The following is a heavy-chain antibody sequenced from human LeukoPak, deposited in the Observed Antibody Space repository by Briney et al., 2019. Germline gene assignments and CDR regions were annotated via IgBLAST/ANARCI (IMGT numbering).Heavy chain of an antibody. V-gene: IGHV1-2*02. Sequence: GASVKVSCKPSGYTFTDYYLHWVRQAPGQGLEWTAWIDPNTGRTNYAENFQGRVTMTRDTSVSTAYMDLSRLGFDDTAVYYCARTPVTVIRGVIEDGMDVWGQGTTVTVSS. CDR1: GYTFTDYY. D-gene: IGHD3-10*01. CDR3: ARTPVTVIRGVIEDGMDV. J-gene: IGHJ6*02. CDR2: IDPNTGRT.